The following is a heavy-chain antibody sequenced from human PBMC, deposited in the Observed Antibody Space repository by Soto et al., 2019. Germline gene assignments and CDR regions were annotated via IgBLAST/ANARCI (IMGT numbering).Heavy chain of an antibody. CDR3: ARDSSSWHDREDAFDI. J-gene: IGHJ3*02. CDR2: TYYRSKWYN. Sequence: PSQTLSLTCAISGDSVSSNSAAWNWIRQSPSRGLEWLGRTYYRSKWYNDYAVSVKSRITINPDTSKNQFSLPLNSVTPEDTAVYYCARDSSSWHDREDAFDIWGQGTMVTVSS. V-gene: IGHV6-1*01. D-gene: IGHD6-13*01. CDR1: GDSVSSNSAA.